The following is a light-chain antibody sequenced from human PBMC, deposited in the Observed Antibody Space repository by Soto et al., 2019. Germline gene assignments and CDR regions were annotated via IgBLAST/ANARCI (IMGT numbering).Light chain of an antibody. J-gene: IGKJ2*01. V-gene: IGKV3-15*01. CDR2: GAS. CDR1: QSVSSN. Sequence: EMVMTQSPATLSVSPGERATLSCRASQSVSSNLAWYQQKPGQAPRLLIYGASTRATGIPARFSGSRSGTEFTLTISSLQYEDFAVYYCQQYNNWPYTSGQGTKLEIK. CDR3: QQYNNWPYT.